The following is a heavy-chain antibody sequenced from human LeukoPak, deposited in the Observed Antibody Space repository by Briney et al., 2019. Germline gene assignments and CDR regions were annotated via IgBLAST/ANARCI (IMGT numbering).Heavy chain of an antibody. V-gene: IGHV4-39*01. D-gene: IGHD6-13*01. J-gene: IGHJ4*02. CDR3: ARKKLVARGYFDF. Sequence: SETPSLTCTVSGDSISNSGYYWDWIRQSPGKGLEWLGSINHSGTTYYEPSLKSRVTISVDASKNQFSLKLSSVTAADTTIYYCARKKLVARGYFDFWGRGIPVTVSS. CDR1: GDSISNSGYY. CDR2: INHSGTT.